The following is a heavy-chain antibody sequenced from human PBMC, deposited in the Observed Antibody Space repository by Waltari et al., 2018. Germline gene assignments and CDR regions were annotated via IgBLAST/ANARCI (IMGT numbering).Heavy chain of an antibody. J-gene: IGHJ5*02. V-gene: IGHV4-59*12. CDR1: GGSISSYF. CDR3: AQWNAPNRCFDP. D-gene: IGHD1-1*01. Sequence: HVQLQESGPGLVEPSETVSLTCGVSGGSISSYFWNWLRPPPGKGLEWIGYGHNNGGTKYNPSLKSRATISPHRSTNQVSVRLTSTHPADTAVYYCAQWNAPNRCFDPWGQGTLVTVSS. CDR2: GHNNGGT.